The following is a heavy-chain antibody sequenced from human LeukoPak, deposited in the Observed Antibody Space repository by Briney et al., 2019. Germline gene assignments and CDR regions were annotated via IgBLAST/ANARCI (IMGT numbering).Heavy chain of an antibody. CDR1: GGSFSGYY. CDR2: INHSGST. V-gene: IGHV4-34*01. CDR3: ARVCTYSSGWYGAFDI. J-gene: IGHJ3*02. D-gene: IGHD6-19*01. Sequence: PSETLSLTCAVYGGSFSGYYWSWIRQPPGKGLEWIGEINHSGSTNYNPSLKSRVTISVDTSKNQFSLKLSSVTAADTAVYYCARVCTYSSGWYGAFDIWGQGTMVTVSS.